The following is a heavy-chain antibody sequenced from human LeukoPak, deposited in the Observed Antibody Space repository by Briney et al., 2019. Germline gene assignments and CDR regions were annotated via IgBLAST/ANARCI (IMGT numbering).Heavy chain of an antibody. J-gene: IGHJ3*02. Sequence: GGSLRLSCAASGFTFSSYAMTWVRQAPGKGLEWVSAISGSGGSTYYADSVKGRFTISRDNSKNTLYLQMNSLRAEDTAVYYCAKGDWNYGAFDIWGQGTMVTVSS. D-gene: IGHD1-7*01. V-gene: IGHV3-23*01. CDR2: ISGSGGST. CDR3: AKGDWNYGAFDI. CDR1: GFTFSSYA.